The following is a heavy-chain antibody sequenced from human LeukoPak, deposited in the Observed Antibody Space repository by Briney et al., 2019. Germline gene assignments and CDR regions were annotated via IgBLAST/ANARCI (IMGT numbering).Heavy chain of an antibody. J-gene: IGHJ4*02. V-gene: IGHV3-48*04. CDR2: ISSSSSTI. CDR1: GFTFSSSW. D-gene: IGHD1-26*01. Sequence: GVLRLSCAASGFTFSSSWMHWVRQAPGKGLERVSYISSSSSTIYYADSVKGRFIISRDNAKNSLYPQMNSLRAEDTAVYYCAGSIVGATTPLDYWGQGTLVTVSS. CDR3: AGSIVGATTPLDY.